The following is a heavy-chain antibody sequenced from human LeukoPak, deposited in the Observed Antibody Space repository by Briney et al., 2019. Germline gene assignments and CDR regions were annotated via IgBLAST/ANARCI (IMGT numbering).Heavy chain of an antibody. J-gene: IGHJ4*02. CDR1: GFTFIDYD. CDR2: IGIRGDT. V-gene: IGHV3-13*01. D-gene: IGHD6-19*01. Sequence: GGSLRLSCAASGFTFIDYDMHWVRQVIGKGLEWVSAIGIRGDTHHSGSVKGRFTISRENAGSSLYLQMNSLRAEDTAVYYCARGGIQVSGIDEFDYWGQGTLVTVSS. CDR3: ARGGIQVSGIDEFDY.